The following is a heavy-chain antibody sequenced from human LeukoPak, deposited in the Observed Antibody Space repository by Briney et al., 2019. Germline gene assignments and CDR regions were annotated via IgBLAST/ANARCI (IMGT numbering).Heavy chain of an antibody. V-gene: IGHV4-4*07. J-gene: IGHJ6*02. CDR3: ARGSAHYYDSRASLTYYGMDV. CDR2: IYTSGST. Sequence: PSETLSLTCTVSGGSISSYYWSWIRQPAGKGLEWIGRIYTSGSTNYNPSLKSRVTMSVDTSKNQFSLKLSSVTAADTAVYYCARGSAHYYDSRASLTYYGMDVWGQGTTVTVSS. D-gene: IGHD3-22*01. CDR1: GGSISSYY.